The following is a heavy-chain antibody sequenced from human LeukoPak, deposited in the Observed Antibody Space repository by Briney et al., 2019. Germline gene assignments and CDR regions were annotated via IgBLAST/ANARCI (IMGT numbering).Heavy chain of an antibody. V-gene: IGHV4-39*07. CDR2: NYYSGST. J-gene: IGHJ5*02. CDR3: ARDRANNWFDP. Sequence: PSETLSLTCTVSGGSISSSSYYWGWIRQPPGKGLEWIGSNYYSGSTYYNPSLKSRVTISVDTSKNQFSLKLSSVSAADTAVYYCARDRANNWFDPWGQGTLVTVSS. CDR1: GGSISSSSYY.